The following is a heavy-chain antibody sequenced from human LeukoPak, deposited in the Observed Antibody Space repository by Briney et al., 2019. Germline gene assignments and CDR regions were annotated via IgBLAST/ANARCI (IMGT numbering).Heavy chain of an antibody. D-gene: IGHD3-10*02. Sequence: ASVKVSCKASGYTFTSYYMHWVRQAPGQGLEWMGIINPSGGSTSYAQKFQGRVTMTRDTSTSTVYMEPSSLRSEDTAVYYCARVPTRVGYFDYWGQGTLVTVSS. J-gene: IGHJ4*02. CDR1: GYTFTSYY. CDR2: INPSGGST. CDR3: ARVPTRVGYFDY. V-gene: IGHV1-46*01.